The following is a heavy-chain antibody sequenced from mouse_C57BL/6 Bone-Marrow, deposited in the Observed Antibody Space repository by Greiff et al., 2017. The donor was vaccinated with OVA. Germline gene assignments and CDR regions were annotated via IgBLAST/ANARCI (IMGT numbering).Heavy chain of an antibody. V-gene: IGHV1-82*01. D-gene: IGHD2-3*01. CDR3: ARHEDGYYASYFDY. J-gene: IGHJ2*01. Sequence: VQLQQSGPELVKPGASVKISCKASGYAFSSSWMNWVKQRPGKGLEWIGRIYPGDGDTNYNGKFKGKATLTADKSSSTAYMQLSSLTSEDAAVYFCARHEDGYYASYFDYWGKGTTRTVSS. CDR1: GYAFSSSW. CDR2: IYPGDGDT.